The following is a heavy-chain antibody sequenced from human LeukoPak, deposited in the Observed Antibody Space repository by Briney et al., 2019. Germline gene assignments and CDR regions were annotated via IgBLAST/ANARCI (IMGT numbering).Heavy chain of an antibody. CDR1: GFTFSSYA. CDR2: ISYDGSNK. V-gene: IGHV3-30-3*01. J-gene: IGHJ3*02. CDR3: ARGFTGATSPPDAFDI. Sequence: GGSLRLSCAASGFTFSSYAMHWVRQAPGKGLEWVAVISYDGSNKYYADSVKGRFTISRDNSKNTLYLQVNSLRAEDTAVYYCARGFTGATSPPDAFDIWGQGTMVTVSS. D-gene: IGHD1-26*01.